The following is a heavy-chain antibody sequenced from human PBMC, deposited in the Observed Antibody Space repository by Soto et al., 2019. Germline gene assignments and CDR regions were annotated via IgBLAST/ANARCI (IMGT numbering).Heavy chain of an antibody. CDR2: IIPIFGTA. Sequence: QVQLVQSGAEVKKPGSSVKVSCKASGGTFSSYAISWVRQAPGQGLEWMGGIIPIFGTANYAQKFQGRVTITADESTSTAYLERSSSRSEDTAVYYCARDNYATTDYYGMDVWGQGTTVTVSS. CDR3: ARDNYATTDYYGMDV. D-gene: IGHD1-26*01. J-gene: IGHJ6*02. CDR1: GGTFSSYA. V-gene: IGHV1-69*12.